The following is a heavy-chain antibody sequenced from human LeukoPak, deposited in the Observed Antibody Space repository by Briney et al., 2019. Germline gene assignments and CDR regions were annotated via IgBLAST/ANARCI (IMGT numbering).Heavy chain of an antibody. Sequence: PGRSLRLSCAASGFTFSSYGMHWVRQAPGKGLEWVAVIWYDGSNKYYADSVKGRFTISRDNSKNTLYLQMNSLRAEDTAVCYCAREDGYPQQTWWYWGQGTLVTVSS. CDR2: IWYDGSNK. CDR1: GFTFSSYG. D-gene: IGHD5-24*01. CDR3: AREDGYPQQTWWY. V-gene: IGHV3-33*01. J-gene: IGHJ4*02.